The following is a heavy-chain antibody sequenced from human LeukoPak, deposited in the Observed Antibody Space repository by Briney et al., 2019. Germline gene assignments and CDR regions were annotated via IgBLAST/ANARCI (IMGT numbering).Heavy chain of an antibody. V-gene: IGHV3-21*01. CDR2: ISSSSSYI. CDR1: GFTFSSYS. J-gene: IGHJ3*02. D-gene: IGHD2-2*01. CDR3: ARDTLGYCSSTSCSHAFDI. Sequence: GGSLRLSCAASGFTFSSYSMNWVRQAPGKGLEWVSSISSSSSYIYYADSVKGRFTISRDNAKNSLYLQMNSLRAEDTAVYYCARDTLGYCSSTSCSHAFDIWGQGTMVTVPS.